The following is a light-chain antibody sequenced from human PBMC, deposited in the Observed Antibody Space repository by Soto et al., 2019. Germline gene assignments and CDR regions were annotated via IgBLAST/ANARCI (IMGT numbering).Light chain of an antibody. J-gene: IGKJ2*01. CDR1: QSPNNW. Sequence: DSQLTQYPSTLAASVGERVTSACRASQSPNNWMAWYQQKSGKAPKLLIYDVSTLAGGVPSRFSGSVSGTECALTISSLQPDDSATYYCQQYYRYPVTFGQGTKVDIK. V-gene: IGKV1-5*01. CDR2: DVS. CDR3: QQYYRYPVT.